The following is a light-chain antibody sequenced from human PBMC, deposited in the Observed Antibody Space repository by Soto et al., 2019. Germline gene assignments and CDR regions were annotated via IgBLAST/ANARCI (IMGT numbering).Light chain of an antibody. V-gene: IGLV2-8*01. Sequence: QSALTQPASVSGAPGQSITISCTGTSSDVGGYNYVSWYQQHPGKAPKLMIYDVSDRPSGVPDRFSGSKSGNTASLTVSGLQAEDEADYYCSSYAGSNNSLYAFGTGTKVTVL. CDR3: SSYAGSNNSLYA. J-gene: IGLJ1*01. CDR1: SSDVGGYNY. CDR2: DVS.